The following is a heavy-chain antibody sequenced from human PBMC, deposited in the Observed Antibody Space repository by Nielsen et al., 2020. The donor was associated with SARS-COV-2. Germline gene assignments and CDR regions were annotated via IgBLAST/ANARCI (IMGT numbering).Heavy chain of an antibody. Sequence: GESLKISCAASGFTFSDYYMSWIRQAPGKGLEWVSYISSSSSYTNYADSVKGRFTISRDNSKNTLYLQMNSLRAEDTAVYYCARGGVVVAATPFHYWGQGTLVTVSS. D-gene: IGHD2-15*01. CDR3: ARGGVVVAATPFHY. CDR1: GFTFSDYY. CDR2: ISSSSSYT. J-gene: IGHJ4*02. V-gene: IGHV3-11*06.